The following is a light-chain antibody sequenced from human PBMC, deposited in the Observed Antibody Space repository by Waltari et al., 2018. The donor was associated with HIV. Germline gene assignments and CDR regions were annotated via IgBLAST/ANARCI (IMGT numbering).Light chain of an antibody. Sequence: QSVLTQPPSASGTPGQRVTISCSGSSSNIGTNYVYWYQQLTGTAPKLLIYRNDQRPSGVPDRFSGSKSGNSASLAISGLRSEDEADYFCQSYDNSLRVSYVFSAGTRVTVL. V-gene: IGLV1-47*01. CDR2: RND. CDR3: QSYDNSLRVSYV. CDR1: SSNIGTNY. J-gene: IGLJ1*01.